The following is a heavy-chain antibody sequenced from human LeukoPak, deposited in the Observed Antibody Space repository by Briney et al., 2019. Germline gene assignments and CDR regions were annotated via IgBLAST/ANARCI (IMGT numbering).Heavy chain of an antibody. CDR2: LSYDGSNK. CDR1: GFTFSSYA. J-gene: IGHJ4*02. CDR3: ASSSYCGGDCYSHFDY. Sequence: GGSLRLSCAASGFTFSSYAMHWVRQAPGKGLEWVAVLSYDGSNKYYADSVKGRFTISRDNSKNTLYLQMNSLRAEDTAVYYCASSSYCGGDCYSHFDYWGQGTLVIVSS. V-gene: IGHV3-30-3*01. D-gene: IGHD2-21*02.